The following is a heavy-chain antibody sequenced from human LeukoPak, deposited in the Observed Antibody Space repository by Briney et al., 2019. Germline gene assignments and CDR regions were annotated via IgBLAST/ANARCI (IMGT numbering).Heavy chain of an antibody. CDR2: IYYSGST. CDR1: GGSISSSSYY. V-gene: IGHV4-39*01. Sequence: PSETLSLTCTVSGGSISSSSYYWGWIRQPPGKGLEWIGSIYYSGSTYYNPSLKSRVTISVDTSKNQFSLKLSSVTAADTAVYYCARHEQPDSSLDYWGQGTLVTVSS. CDR3: ARHEQPDSSLDY. J-gene: IGHJ4*02. D-gene: IGHD6-13*01.